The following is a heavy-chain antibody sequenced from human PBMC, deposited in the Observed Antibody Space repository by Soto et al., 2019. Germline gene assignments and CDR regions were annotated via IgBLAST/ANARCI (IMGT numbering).Heavy chain of an antibody. V-gene: IGHV4-59*03. CDR2: IYHMGGT. CDR3: ARFTYKSGFNWFDP. Sequence: SETLSLTCTVSGASINSDYWIWIRQSPGKGLEWIGYIYHMGGTDYNPSLKSRVTISIDKSKNQFSLNLRSVTAADTAVYFCARFTYKSGFNWFDPWGQGTQVTVSS. D-gene: IGHD5-12*01. CDR1: GASINSDY. J-gene: IGHJ5*02.